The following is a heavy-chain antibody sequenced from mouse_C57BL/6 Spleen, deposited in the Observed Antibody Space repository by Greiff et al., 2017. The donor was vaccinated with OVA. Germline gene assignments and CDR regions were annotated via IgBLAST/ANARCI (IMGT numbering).Heavy chain of an antibody. CDR3: ARRPDYGGYFDY. Sequence: LEESGAELVKPGASVKISCKASGYAFSSYWMNWVKQRPGKGLEWIGQIYPGDGDTNYNGKFKGKATLTADKSSSTAYMQLSSLTSEDSAVYFCARRPDYGGYFDYWGQGTTLTVSS. CDR2: IYPGDGDT. D-gene: IGHD2-4*01. J-gene: IGHJ2*01. CDR1: GYAFSSYW. V-gene: IGHV1-80*01.